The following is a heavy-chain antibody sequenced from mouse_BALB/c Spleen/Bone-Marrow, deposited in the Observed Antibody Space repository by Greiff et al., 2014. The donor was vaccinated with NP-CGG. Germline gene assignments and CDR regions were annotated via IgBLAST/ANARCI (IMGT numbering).Heavy chain of an antibody. Sequence: VQLVESGVELVKPGASVKLSCKASGNTFTSYDINWVRQRPEQGLEWTGWIFPGDSTTKYNEKFKGRATLSTDKSSSTVHMQLSRLTSEDSAVYFCVRSRLRDWYFDVWGAGTTVTISS. CDR2: IFPGDSTT. J-gene: IGHJ1*01. CDR3: VRSRLRDWYFDV. V-gene: IGHV1S56*01. D-gene: IGHD1-2*01. CDR1: GNTFTSYD.